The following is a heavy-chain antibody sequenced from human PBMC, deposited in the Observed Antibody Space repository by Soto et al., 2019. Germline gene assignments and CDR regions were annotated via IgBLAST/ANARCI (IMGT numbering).Heavy chain of an antibody. CDR1: GFTFSSYA. Sequence: EVQLLESGGGLVQPGGSLRLSCAASGFTFSSYAMSWVRQAPGKGLEWVSAISGSGGSTYYADSVKGRFTISRDNSKNALYLQMNSLRAEDTAVYYCAKGSAWSGYFDYWGQGTLVTVSS. V-gene: IGHV3-23*01. D-gene: IGHD3-3*01. CDR2: ISGSGGST. J-gene: IGHJ4*02. CDR3: AKGSAWSGYFDY.